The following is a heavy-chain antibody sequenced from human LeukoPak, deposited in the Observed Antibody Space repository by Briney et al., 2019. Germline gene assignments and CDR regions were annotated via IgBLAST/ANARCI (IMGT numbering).Heavy chain of an antibody. CDR3: AREDPVAAAGTGWFDP. D-gene: IGHD6-13*01. CDR1: GGSISSSNW. CDR2: IYHSGST. J-gene: IGHJ5*02. V-gene: IGHV4-4*02. Sequence: SETLSLTCAVSGGSISSSNWWSWVRQPPGKGLEWIGEIYHSGSTNYNPSLKSRVTISVDKSKNQFSLKLSSVTAADTAVYYCAREDPVAAAGTGWFDPWGQGTLVTVSS.